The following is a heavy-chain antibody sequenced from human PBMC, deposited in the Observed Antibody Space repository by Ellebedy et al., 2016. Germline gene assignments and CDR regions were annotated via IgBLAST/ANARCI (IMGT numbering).Heavy chain of an antibody. V-gene: IGHV4-39*01. J-gene: IGHJ5*02. CDR1: GGSISSSSYY. CDR3: ARPYSSSFGYWFDP. D-gene: IGHD6-6*01. CDR2: IYYSGSI. Sequence: SETLSLTXTVSGGSISSSSYYWGWIRQPPGKGLEWIGSIYYSGSIYYNPSLKSRVTISVDTSKNQFSLKLSSVTAADTAVYYCARPYSSSFGYWFDPWGQGTLVTVSS.